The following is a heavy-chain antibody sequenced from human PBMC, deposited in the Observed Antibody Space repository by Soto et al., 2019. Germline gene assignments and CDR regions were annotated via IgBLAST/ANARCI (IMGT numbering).Heavy chain of an antibody. D-gene: IGHD1-26*01. J-gene: IGHJ4*02. CDR1: GFTFNNYA. CDR2: IGGGGGTT. CDR3: TKSQGPVGTITRYTVPYSSFYFDL. Sequence: EEKLLESGGGLVQPGGSLRLSCTASGFTFNNYAMSWVRQAPGGGLEWVSFIGGGGGTTFSADSVKGRFTISRDNSKNTVYLQMSSLRADDTATYYCTKSQGPVGTITRYTVPYSSFYFDLWGQGTQVTVSS. V-gene: IGHV3-23*01.